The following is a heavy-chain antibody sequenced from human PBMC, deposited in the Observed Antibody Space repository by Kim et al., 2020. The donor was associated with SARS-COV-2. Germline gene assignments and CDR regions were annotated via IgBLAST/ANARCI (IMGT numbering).Heavy chain of an antibody. CDR3: AKDLGDGYNSGGVDY. V-gene: IGHV3-30*18. CDR2: ISYDGNKN. J-gene: IGHJ4*01. Sequence: GGSLRLSCAASGFTFSSYAMSWVRQAPGKGLEWVAGISYDGNKNYYADSVKGRFTVSRDNSKNTLYLRMNSLGAEDTAVYYCAKDLGDGYNSGGVDYWG. CDR1: GFTFSSYA. D-gene: IGHD5-12*01.